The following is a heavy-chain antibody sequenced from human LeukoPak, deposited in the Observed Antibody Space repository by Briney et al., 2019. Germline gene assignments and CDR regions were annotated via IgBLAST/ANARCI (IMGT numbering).Heavy chain of an antibody. CDR1: GYTFTSYG. Sequence: SVKVSCKASGYTFTSYGISWVRQAPGQGLEWMGWIIPILGIANYAQKFQGRVTITADKSTSTAYMELSSLRSEDTAVYYCARDVLHSSGRGNYWGQGTLVTVSS. V-gene: IGHV1-69*10. D-gene: IGHD6-19*01. CDR3: ARDVLHSSGRGNY. J-gene: IGHJ4*02. CDR2: IIPILGIA.